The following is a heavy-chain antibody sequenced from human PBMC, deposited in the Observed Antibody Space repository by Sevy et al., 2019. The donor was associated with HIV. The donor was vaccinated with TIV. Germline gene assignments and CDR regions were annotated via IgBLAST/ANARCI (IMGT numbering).Heavy chain of an antibody. CDR2: ISSGGSR. J-gene: IGHJ4*02. CDR1: GFSFSSYA. V-gene: IGHV3-23*01. CDR3: ARGQYSYGFLFDL. D-gene: IGHD5-18*01. Sequence: GGSLRLSCAGSGFSFSSYAMSWVRQAPGKGLEWVSTISSGGSRYSADSVKGRFTISRDNSKNTLYLQMNSLRGEDTAVYYCARGQYSYGFLFDLWGQGTLVTVSS.